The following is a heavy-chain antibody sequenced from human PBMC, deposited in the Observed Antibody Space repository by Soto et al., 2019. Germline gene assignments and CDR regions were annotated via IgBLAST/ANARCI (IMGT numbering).Heavy chain of an antibody. J-gene: IGHJ4*02. D-gene: IGHD1-26*01. CDR3: ARAGLLLDY. V-gene: IGHV3-33*01. CDR2: IWYGGSDK. Sequence: QVQLVESGGGVVQPGRSLRLSCAASGFTLSSYGIHWVRQAPGKGLEWVAVIWYGGSDKYYADSVKGRFTISRDNSKNTLYLQMNSLSAEDTAVYYCARAGLLLDYWGQGTLVTVSS. CDR1: GFTLSSYG.